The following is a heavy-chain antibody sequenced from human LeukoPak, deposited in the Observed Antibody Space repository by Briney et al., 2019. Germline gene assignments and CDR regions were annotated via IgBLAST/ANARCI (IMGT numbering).Heavy chain of an antibody. Sequence: SETLSLTCTVSGGSISTYYWSWIRQPAGKGLEWIGRIYSSGSSNYNPSLKSRLPMSVDTSKNQFSLSLRSVTAADTAMYFCARDRHNYGFYFDSWGQGTLVTVSS. CDR3: ARDRHNYGFYFDS. D-gene: IGHD3/OR15-3a*01. CDR1: GGSISTYY. J-gene: IGHJ4*02. V-gene: IGHV4-4*07. CDR2: IYSSGSS.